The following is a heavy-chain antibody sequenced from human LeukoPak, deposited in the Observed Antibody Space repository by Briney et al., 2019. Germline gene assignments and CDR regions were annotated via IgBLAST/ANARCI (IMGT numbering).Heavy chain of an antibody. CDR2: ISAYNGNT. CDR3: ARIRLYYYGSGSYLGLRWFDP. J-gene: IGHJ5*02. CDR1: GYTFTSYA. V-gene: IGHV1-18*01. D-gene: IGHD3-10*01. Sequence: ASVKVSCKASGYTFTSYAMNWVRQAPGQGLEWMGWISAYNGNTNYAQKLQGRVTMTTDTSTSTAYMELRSLRSDDTAVYYCARIRLYYYGSGSYLGLRWFDPWGQGTLVTVSS.